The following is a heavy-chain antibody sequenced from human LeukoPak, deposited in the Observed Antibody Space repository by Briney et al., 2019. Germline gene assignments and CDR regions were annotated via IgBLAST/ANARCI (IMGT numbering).Heavy chain of an antibody. D-gene: IGHD2-2*01. J-gene: IGHJ4*02. V-gene: IGHV4-34*01. Sequence: PSETLSLTCAVYGGSFSGKYWTWIRQPPGKGLEWIGEINHSGSTNYNPSLKSRVTISVDASKNQFSLKLSSVTAADTAVYYCARRGLLGNIVVVPAARGVLAYWGQGTLVTVSP. CDR2: INHSGST. CDR1: GGSFSGKY. CDR3: ARRGLLGNIVVVPAARGVLAY.